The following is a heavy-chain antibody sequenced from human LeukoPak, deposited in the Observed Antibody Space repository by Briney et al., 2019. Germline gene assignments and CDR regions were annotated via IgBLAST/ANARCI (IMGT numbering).Heavy chain of an antibody. CDR2: INSDGSST. J-gene: IGHJ4*02. CDR1: GFTFSSYW. Sequence: GGSLRLSCAASGFTFSSYWMHWVRQAPGKGLVWVSRINSDGSSTSYADSVKGRFTISRDNAKNTLYLQMNSLRAEDTAVYYCAKVLLWFGELFDNPESFDYWGQGTLVTVSS. D-gene: IGHD3-10*01. CDR3: AKVLLWFGELFDNPESFDY. V-gene: IGHV3-74*01.